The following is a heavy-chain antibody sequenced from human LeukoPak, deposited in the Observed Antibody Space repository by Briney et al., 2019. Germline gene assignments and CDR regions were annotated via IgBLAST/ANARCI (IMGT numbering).Heavy chain of an antibody. Sequence: GASVTVSCKASGYSFTGYYIHWVRQAPGQGLEWMGWVNSNIGDTYYAQKFRGRLAITRDKSITTVHMELSSLRSNDAAVYYCARDVLGYDSSASDWGQGTLVTVSS. CDR3: ARDVLGYDSSASD. CDR2: VNSNIGDT. J-gene: IGHJ4*02. D-gene: IGHD3-22*01. CDR1: GYSFTGYY. V-gene: IGHV1-2*02.